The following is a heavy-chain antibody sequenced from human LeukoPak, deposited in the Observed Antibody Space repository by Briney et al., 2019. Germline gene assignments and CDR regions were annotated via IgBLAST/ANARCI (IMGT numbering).Heavy chain of an antibody. CDR2: ISGSGGST. D-gene: IGHD2-21*02. Sequence: GRSLRLSCAASGFIFSDYYMGWIRQAPGKGLEWVSAISGSGGSTYYADSVKGRFTISRDNAKNSLYLQMNSLRAEDTALYYCARGGYCGGDCYSRNQWELLSFDYWGQGTLVTVSS. CDR1: GFIFSDYY. V-gene: IGHV3-11*01. J-gene: IGHJ4*02. CDR3: ARGGYCGGDCYSRNQWELLSFDY.